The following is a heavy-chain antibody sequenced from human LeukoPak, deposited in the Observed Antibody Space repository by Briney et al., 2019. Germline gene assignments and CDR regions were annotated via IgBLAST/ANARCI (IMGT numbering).Heavy chain of an antibody. D-gene: IGHD3-10*01. Sequence: GGSLRLSCAASGFTFSSYEMNWVRQAPGKGLEWVSYISSSGSTIYYADSVKGRFTISRDNAKSSLYLQMNSLRAEDTAVYYCARDSGDYYGSGSYRYWGQGTLVTVSS. V-gene: IGHV3-48*03. CDR2: ISSSGSTI. J-gene: IGHJ4*02. CDR3: ARDSGDYYGSGSYRY. CDR1: GFTFSSYE.